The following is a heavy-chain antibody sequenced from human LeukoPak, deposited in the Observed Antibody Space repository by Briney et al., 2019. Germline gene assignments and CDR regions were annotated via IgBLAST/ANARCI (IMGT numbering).Heavy chain of an antibody. Sequence: GRSLRLSCAASGFTFSSYGMHWVRQAPGKGLEWVAVIWYDGSNKYYADSVKGRFTISRDNSKNTLYLQMNSLRAEDTAVYYCAREAAAGTKNWFDPWGQGTLVTVSS. J-gene: IGHJ5*02. CDR2: IWYDGSNK. D-gene: IGHD6-13*01. CDR1: GFTFSSYG. CDR3: AREAAAGTKNWFDP. V-gene: IGHV3-33*01.